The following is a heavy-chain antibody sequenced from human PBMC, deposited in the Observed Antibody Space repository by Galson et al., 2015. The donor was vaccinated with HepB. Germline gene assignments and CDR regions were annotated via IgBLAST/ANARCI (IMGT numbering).Heavy chain of an antibody. Sequence: SAIAWDSVSSNSSAWNWIRQSPSRGLEWLGRTYYRSKWYNDYAVSVKSRITINPDTSKNQFSLQLNSVTPEDTAVYYCARDIGSVAGTRKAFDIWGQGTMVTVSS. CDR2: TYYRSKWYN. J-gene: IGHJ3*02. D-gene: IGHD6-19*01. CDR1: WDSVSSNSSA. CDR3: ARDIGSVAGTRKAFDI. V-gene: IGHV6-1*01.